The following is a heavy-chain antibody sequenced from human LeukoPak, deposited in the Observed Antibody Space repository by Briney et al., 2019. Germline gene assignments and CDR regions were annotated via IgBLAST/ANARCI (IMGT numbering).Heavy chain of an antibody. CDR1: GFTFNNYA. Sequence: PGGSLRLSCAASGFTFNNYAMSWVRQAAGKGLEWVSAISGSGDTTYYADSVKGRFTISRDNSKNTLYLQMNSLRAEDSAIYYCARGHSAWYDYWGQGTLVTVSS. CDR3: ARGHSAWYDY. D-gene: IGHD6-19*01. CDR2: ISGSGDTT. J-gene: IGHJ4*02. V-gene: IGHV3-23*01.